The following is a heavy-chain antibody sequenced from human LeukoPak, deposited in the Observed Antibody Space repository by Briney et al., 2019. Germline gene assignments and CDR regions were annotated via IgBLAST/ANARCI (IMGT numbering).Heavy chain of an antibody. Sequence: GASVKVSCKASGYTFTSYGISWVRQAPGQGLEWMGWISAYNGNTNYAQKLQGRVTITSDTSASTAYMELGSLRSEDMAVYYCARESYYYDSSGRTLDYWGQGTLVTVSS. V-gene: IGHV1-18*03. CDR3: ARESYYYDSSGRTLDY. J-gene: IGHJ4*02. CDR2: ISAYNGNT. D-gene: IGHD3-22*01. CDR1: GYTFTSYG.